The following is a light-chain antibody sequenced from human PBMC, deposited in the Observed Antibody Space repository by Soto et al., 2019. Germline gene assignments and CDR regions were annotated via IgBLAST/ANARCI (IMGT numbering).Light chain of an antibody. V-gene: IGLV2-14*01. CDR3: TSYTSDSTYV. J-gene: IGLJ1*01. CDR1: STDVGRYNY. Sequence: QSVLTXPASVSGSPGQSITISCTGTSTDVGRYNYVSWYQQHPGKAPKLMVYDVSNRPSWVSNRFSGSKSGITASLTISGLQAEDEADYYCTSYTSDSTYVFGTGTKVTVL. CDR2: DVS.